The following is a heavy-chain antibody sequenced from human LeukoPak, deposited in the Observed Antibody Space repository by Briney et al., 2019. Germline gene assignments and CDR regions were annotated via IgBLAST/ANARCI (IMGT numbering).Heavy chain of an antibody. Sequence: ASVKVSCKASGYTFTSYDINWVRQATGQGLEWMGWMNPNSGNTGYAQKFQGRVTMTRNTSISTAYMELSSLRSEDTAVYYCVRGLWGRGYYYYMDVWGKGTTVTISS. CDR1: GYTFTSYD. CDR3: VRGLWGRGYYYYMDV. V-gene: IGHV1-8*01. D-gene: IGHD3-16*01. J-gene: IGHJ6*03. CDR2: MNPNSGNT.